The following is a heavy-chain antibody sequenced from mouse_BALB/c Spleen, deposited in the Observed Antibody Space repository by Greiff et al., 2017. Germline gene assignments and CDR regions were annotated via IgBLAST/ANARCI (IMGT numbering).Heavy chain of an antibody. V-gene: IGHV5-6-5*01. CDR3: ARGGSSPYYFDY. D-gene: IGHD1-1*01. J-gene: IGHJ2*01. Sequence: EVQLVESGGGLVKPGGSLKLSCAASGFTFSSYAMSWVRQTPEKRLEWVASISSGGSTYYPDSVKGRFTISRDNARNILYLQMSSLRSEDTAMYYCARGGSSPYYFDYWGQGTTLTVSS. CDR2: ISSGGST. CDR1: GFTFSSYA.